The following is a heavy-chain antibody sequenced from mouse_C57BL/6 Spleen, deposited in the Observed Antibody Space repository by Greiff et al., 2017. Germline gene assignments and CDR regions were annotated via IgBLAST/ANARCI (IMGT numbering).Heavy chain of an antibody. V-gene: IGHV1-7*01. D-gene: IGHD1-1*01. Sequence: QVQLQQPGAELAKPGASVKLSCKASGYTFTSYWMHWVKQRPGQGLEWIGYINPTSGYTKYNQKFKDKATLTADKSSSTAYMQLSSLTYEDSAVYYCASLGYYGSEGFAYRGQGTLVTVSA. CDR2: INPTSGYT. CDR1: GYTFTSYW. CDR3: ASLGYYGSEGFAY. J-gene: IGHJ3*01.